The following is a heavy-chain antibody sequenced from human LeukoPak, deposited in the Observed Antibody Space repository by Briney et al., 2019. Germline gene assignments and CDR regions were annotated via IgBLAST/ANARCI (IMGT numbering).Heavy chain of an antibody. V-gene: IGHV3-23*01. CDR3: AKKCVSYGSPYFDY. D-gene: IGHD5-18*01. CDR1: GFTFSNYA. CDR2: ISGSGDST. Sequence: GGSLRLSCAASGFTFSNYAMTWVRQAPGKGLEWVSDISGSGDSTYYADPVKGRFTISRDNSKNTLYLQMNSLRAEDTAIYYCAKKCVSYGSPYFDYWGQGTLVPVSS. J-gene: IGHJ4*02.